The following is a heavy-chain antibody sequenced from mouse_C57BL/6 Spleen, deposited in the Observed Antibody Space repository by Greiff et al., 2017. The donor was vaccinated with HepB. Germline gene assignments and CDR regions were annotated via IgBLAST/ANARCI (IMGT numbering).Heavy chain of an antibody. J-gene: IGHJ2*01. CDR3: ARALGYYGSSAHYFDY. CDR2: INPGSGGT. CDR1: GYAFTNYL. Sequence: VQLQQSGAELVRPGTSVKVSCKASGYAFTNYLIAWVKQRPGPGLEWIGVINPGSGGTNYNEKFKGKATLTADKSSSTAYMQLSSLTSEDSAVYVCARALGYYGSSAHYFDYWGQGTTLTVSS. D-gene: IGHD1-1*01. V-gene: IGHV1-54*01.